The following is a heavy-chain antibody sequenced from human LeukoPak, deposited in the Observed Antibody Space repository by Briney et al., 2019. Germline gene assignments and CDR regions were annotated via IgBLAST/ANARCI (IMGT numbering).Heavy chain of an antibody. D-gene: IGHD3-10*01. CDR3: ARHRDGSGTYPDY. CDR1: GGSISSGSYY. CDR2: IYTSGST. J-gene: IGHJ4*02. Sequence: SETLSLTCTVSGGSISSGSYYWSWIRQPAGKGLEWIGRIYTSGSTNYNPSLKSRVTISVDTSKNQFSLKLSSVTAADTAVYYSARHRDGSGTYPDYWGQGTLVTVSS. V-gene: IGHV4-61*02.